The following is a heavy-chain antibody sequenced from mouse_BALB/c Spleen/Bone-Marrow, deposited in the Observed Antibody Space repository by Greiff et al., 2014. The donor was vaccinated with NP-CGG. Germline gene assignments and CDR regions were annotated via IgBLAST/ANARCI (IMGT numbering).Heavy chain of an antibody. CDR2: INPYNGDT. V-gene: IGHV1-20*02. CDR1: GYSFTGYF. Sequence: VQLKESGPELAKPGASVKISCKASGYSFTGYFMNWVMQSHGKSLEWIGRINPYNGDTFYNQKFKGKATLTVDKSSSTAHMELRSLASEDSAVYYCTRVTTDWYFDVWGAGTRSPSPQ. D-gene: IGHD1-1*01. CDR3: TRVTTDWYFDV. J-gene: IGHJ1*01.